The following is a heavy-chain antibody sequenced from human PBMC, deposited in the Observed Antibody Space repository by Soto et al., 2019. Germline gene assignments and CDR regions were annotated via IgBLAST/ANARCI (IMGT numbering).Heavy chain of an antibody. V-gene: IGHV1-69*06. D-gene: IGHD2-15*01. CDR3: SRDAVAASGTND. J-gene: IGHJ4*02. Sequence: QVQLVQSGTEVKKPGSSVKVSCKASGGNFNSYTINWVRQAPGQGLEFMGGIIPIFGTANYAPKFQGRVTFTADTATNTAYMELSSLRSADMAVYFCSRDAVAASGTNDWGQGTLVTVSS. CDR1: GGNFNSYT. CDR2: IIPIFGTA.